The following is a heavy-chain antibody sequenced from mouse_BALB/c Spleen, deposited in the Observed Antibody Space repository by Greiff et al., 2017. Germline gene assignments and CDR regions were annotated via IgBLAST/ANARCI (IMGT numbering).Heavy chain of an antibody. V-gene: IGHV5-17*02. CDR3: AINGLAY. Sequence: EVQGVESGGGLVQPGGSRKLSCAASGFTFSSFGMHWVRQAPEKGLEWVAYISSGSSTIYYADTVKGRFTISRDNPKNTLFLQMTSLRSEDTAMYYCAINGLAYWGQGTLVTVSA. J-gene: IGHJ3*01. CDR2: ISSGSSTI. CDR1: GFTFSSFG.